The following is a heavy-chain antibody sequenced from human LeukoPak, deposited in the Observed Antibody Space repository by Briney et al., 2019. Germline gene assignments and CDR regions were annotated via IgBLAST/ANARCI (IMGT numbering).Heavy chain of an antibody. J-gene: IGHJ6*04. Sequence: GGSLRLSCAASGFTFSDYYMSWIRQAPGKGLEWVSYISSSSSYTNYADSVKGRFTISRDNARNSLYLQMNSLRAEGTAVYYCAGFGELFYYYGMDVWGKGTTVTVSS. V-gene: IGHV3-11*06. CDR2: ISSSSSYT. CDR1: GFTFSDYY. D-gene: IGHD3-10*01. CDR3: AGFGELFYYYGMDV.